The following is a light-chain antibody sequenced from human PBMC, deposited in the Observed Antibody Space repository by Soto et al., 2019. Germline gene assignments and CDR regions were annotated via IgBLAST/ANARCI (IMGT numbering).Light chain of an antibody. CDR1: QSVLYSSNNKNY. J-gene: IGKJ1*01. CDR3: HQYYSTPPT. CDR2: WGS. V-gene: IGKV4-1*01. Sequence: DIVMTQSPDSLVVSLGEMATINCKSSQSVLYSSNNKNYLTWYQQKAGQPPKLLIYWGSTRESGVPDRFSGSGSGTDFTLTISSLQAEDVAVYYCHQYYSTPPTFGQGTKVEIK.